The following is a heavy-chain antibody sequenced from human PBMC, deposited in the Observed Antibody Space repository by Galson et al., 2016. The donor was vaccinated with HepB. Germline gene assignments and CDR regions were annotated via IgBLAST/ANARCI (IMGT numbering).Heavy chain of an antibody. D-gene: IGHD5-12*01. CDR2: VKRQLDGGTV. J-gene: IGHJ4*02. CDR3: VTGGGGKVADH. Sequence: SLRLSCAASGFTFNNAWMSWFRQPPGKGLEWVGRVKRQLDGGTVDYAGPVMGRFTVSRDDSKSTLVLSMKSLKTEDTGVYYCVTGGGGKVADHWGQGTMVTVSS. CDR1: GFTFNNAW. V-gene: IGHV3-15*01.